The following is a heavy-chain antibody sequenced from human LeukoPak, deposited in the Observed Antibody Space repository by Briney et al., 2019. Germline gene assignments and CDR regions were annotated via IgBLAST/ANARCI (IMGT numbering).Heavy chain of an antibody. V-gene: IGHV4-34*01. CDR3: ARGRIAAAGKRYYYYGMDV. CDR2: INHSGST. J-gene: IGHJ6*02. CDR1: GGSFSGYY. D-gene: IGHD6-13*01. Sequence: SETLSLTGAVYGGSFSGYYWSWIRQPPGKRLEWIGEINHSGSTNYNPSLKSRVTISVDTSKNQFSLKLSSVTAADTAVYYCARGRIAAAGKRYYYYGMDVWGQGTTVTVSS.